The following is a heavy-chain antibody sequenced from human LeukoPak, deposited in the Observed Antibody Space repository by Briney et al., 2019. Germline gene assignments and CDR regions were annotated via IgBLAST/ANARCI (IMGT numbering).Heavy chain of an antibody. CDR3: ARVTTTTLSD. CDR1: GDRVSGNSAA. D-gene: IGHD1-7*01. Sequence: SQTLSRTCVISGDRVSGNSAAWNCIRQSPSRGLEWLGRTYYRSKWYNDYAVSVKSRITINPDTFKNQFSLQLNSVTHEDTAVYYCARVTTTTLSDWGQGTLVTVSS. J-gene: IGHJ4*02. CDR2: TYYRSKWYN. V-gene: IGHV6-1*01.